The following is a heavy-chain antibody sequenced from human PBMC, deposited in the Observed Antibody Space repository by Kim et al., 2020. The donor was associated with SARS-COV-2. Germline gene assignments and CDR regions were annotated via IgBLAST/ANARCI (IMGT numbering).Heavy chain of an antibody. D-gene: IGHD6-13*01. J-gene: IGHJ4*02. CDR3: ARGGASSKPPDY. Sequence: SETLSLTCTVSGGSISSYHWSWMRQPPGKGLEWIGLTYSGSTNYNPSLKSRVTISVDTSKNQFSLKVSSVTAADTAVYYCARGGASSKPPDYWGQGTLVT. V-gene: IGHV4-59*01. CDR1: GGSISSYH. CDR2: TYSGST.